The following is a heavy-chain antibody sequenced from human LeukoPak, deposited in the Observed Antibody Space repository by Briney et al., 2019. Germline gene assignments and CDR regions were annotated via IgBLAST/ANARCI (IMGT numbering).Heavy chain of an antibody. V-gene: IGHV1-2*06. Sequence: ASVKVSCKASGYIFTGYYMHWVRQAPGQGLEWMGRINPNSGGTNYAQKFQGRVTMTRDTSISTAYMELSRLRSDDTAVYYCARLSHGGKSRNAFDIWGQGTMVTVSS. CDR3: ARLSHGGKSRNAFDI. J-gene: IGHJ3*02. CDR2: INPNSGGT. CDR1: GYIFTGYY. D-gene: IGHD4-23*01.